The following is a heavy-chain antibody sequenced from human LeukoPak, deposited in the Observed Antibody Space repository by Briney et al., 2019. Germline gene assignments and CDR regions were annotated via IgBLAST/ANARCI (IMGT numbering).Heavy chain of an antibody. J-gene: IGHJ4*02. CDR2: ISGSGGST. CDR3: AEKYSGGSYSFDY. CDR1: GFTFSSYA. Sequence: GGSLRLSCAASGFTFSSYAMSWVRQAPGKGLEWVSAISGSGGSTYYADSVKGRFTISRDNSKNTLYLQMNSLRAEDTAVYYCAEKYSGGSYSFDYWGQRTLVTVSS. V-gene: IGHV3-23*01. D-gene: IGHD1-26*01.